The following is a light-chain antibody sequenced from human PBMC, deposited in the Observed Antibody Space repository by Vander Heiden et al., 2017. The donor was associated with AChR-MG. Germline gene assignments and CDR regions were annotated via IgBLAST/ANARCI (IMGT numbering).Light chain of an antibody. CDR1: QSISSS. V-gene: IGKV3-11*01. Sequence: IVFTQPPATLSLSPGERATLSCRASQSISSSLDWYQQKPGKAPKLLIYDASSWATGVPARFSGSGSGTDFTLTISSLQPEDFAIYYCQQSYSRPLTFGQGTKVEVK. J-gene: IGKJ1*01. CDR2: DAS. CDR3: QQSYSRPLT.